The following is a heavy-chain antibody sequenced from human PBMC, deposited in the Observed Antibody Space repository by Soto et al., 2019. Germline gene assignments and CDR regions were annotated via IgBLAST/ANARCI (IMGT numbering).Heavy chain of an antibody. CDR2: ISGYNGDT. CDR3: AKNGHPPYYYCARDV. J-gene: IGHJ6*01. V-gene: IGHV1-18*01. D-gene: IGHD2-8*01. CDR1: GYTFTRYG. Sequence: QGHLVQSGAEVKKPGASVKVSCKASGYTFTRYGISWVRQAPGQGLEWMGWISGYNGDTNYAQNLQDRVTMTRDTSKNTAYMELRSLTSTATTVYYCAKNGHPPYYYCARDVWGQGTTVTV.